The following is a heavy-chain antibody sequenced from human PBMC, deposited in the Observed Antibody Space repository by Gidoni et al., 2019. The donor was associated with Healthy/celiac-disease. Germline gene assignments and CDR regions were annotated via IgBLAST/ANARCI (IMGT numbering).Heavy chain of an antibody. D-gene: IGHD6-13*01. CDR2: IYYSGST. V-gene: IGHV4-39*01. CDR3: ARGRLAAAGSDY. Sequence: QLQLQESGPGLVKPSETLSLTCTVPGGSISSSSYYWGWIRQPPGKGLEWIGSIYYSGSTYYNPSLKSRVTISVDTSKNQFSLKLSSVTAADTAVYYCARGRLAAAGSDYWGQGTLVTVSS. CDR1: GGSISSSSYY. J-gene: IGHJ4*02.